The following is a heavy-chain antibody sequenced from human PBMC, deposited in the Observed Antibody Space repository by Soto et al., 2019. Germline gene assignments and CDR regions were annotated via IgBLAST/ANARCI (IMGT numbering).Heavy chain of an antibody. Sequence: ASAKASCEASGYTFNSYGLSWLRQAPEQRLEWMGWISAYNGNTNYAQKLQGRVTMTTDTSTSTAYMELRSLRSDDTAVYYCARDGEEIVVVVAATYFDYWGQGTLVTVSS. CDR2: ISAYNGNT. CDR3: ARDGEEIVVVVAATYFDY. J-gene: IGHJ4*02. D-gene: IGHD2-15*01. V-gene: IGHV1-18*01. CDR1: GYTFNSYG.